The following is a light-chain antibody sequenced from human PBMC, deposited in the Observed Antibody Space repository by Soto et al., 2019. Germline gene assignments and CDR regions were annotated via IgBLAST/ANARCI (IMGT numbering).Light chain of an antibody. V-gene: IGLV2-23*01. J-gene: IGLJ2*01. CDR1: SSDVGSYNL. CDR2: EGS. Sequence: QSALTQPASVSGSPGQSITISCTGTSSDVGSYNLVSWYQQHPGKAPKLMICEGSKRPSGVSNRFSGSKSGNTASLTISGLQAEDEADYYCCSYAGSSTSPFGGGTKLTVL. CDR3: CSYAGSSTSP.